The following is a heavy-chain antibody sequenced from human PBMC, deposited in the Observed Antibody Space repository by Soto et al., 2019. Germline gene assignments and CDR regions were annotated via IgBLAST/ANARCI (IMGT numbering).Heavy chain of an antibody. Sequence: QVQLVQSGAEVKKPGSSVKVSCKASGGTFSSYTISWVRQAPGQGREWMGRIIPILGIANYAQKFQGRVTITADKSTSTAYMELSSLRSEDTAVYYCSSRYDSSDYWGQGTLVTVSS. J-gene: IGHJ4*02. CDR1: GGTFSSYT. V-gene: IGHV1-69*02. CDR2: IIPILGIA. D-gene: IGHD3-22*01. CDR3: SSRYDSSDY.